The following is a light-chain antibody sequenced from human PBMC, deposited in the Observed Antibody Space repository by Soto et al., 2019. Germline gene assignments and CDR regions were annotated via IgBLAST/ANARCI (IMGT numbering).Light chain of an antibody. CDR1: ISDVGGYNY. CDR2: EVS. Sequence: QSALTQPASVSGSPGQPITISCTGTISDVGGYNYVSWYQQHPGKAPKLMIYEVSNRPSGVSNRFSGSKSGNTASLTISGLQAEDEADYYCSSYTSSSTLVFGTGTKVTVL. V-gene: IGLV2-14*01. J-gene: IGLJ1*01. CDR3: SSYTSSSTLV.